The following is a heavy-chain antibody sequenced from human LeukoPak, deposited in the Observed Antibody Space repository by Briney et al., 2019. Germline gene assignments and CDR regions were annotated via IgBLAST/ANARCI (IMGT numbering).Heavy chain of an antibody. J-gene: IGHJ4*02. CDR3: ARDHRYAFDN. V-gene: IGHV3-48*04. D-gene: IGHD5-12*01. CDR1: GFTFIDYS. CDR2: VGISSGNT. Sequence: QPGGSLRLSCAASGFTFIDYSMNWVRQAPGKGLEWILYVGISSGNTKYADSVKGRFTVSGDSAKNSVFLQMNSLRVEDTAVYYCARDHRYAFDNWGQGTLVTVSS.